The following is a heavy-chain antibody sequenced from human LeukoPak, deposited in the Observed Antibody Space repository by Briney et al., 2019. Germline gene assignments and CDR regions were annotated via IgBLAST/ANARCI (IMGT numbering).Heavy chain of an antibody. V-gene: IGHV4-4*07. J-gene: IGHJ4*02. Sequence: SETLSLTCTVSGGSISSYYWSWIRQPAGKGLEWIGRIYTSGSTNYNPSLKSRVTMSVDTSKNQFSLKLSSVTAADTAAYYCARGVVPAAKGTYYFDYWGQGTLVTVSS. D-gene: IGHD2-2*01. CDR2: IYTSGST. CDR1: GGSISSYY. CDR3: ARGVVPAAKGTYYFDY.